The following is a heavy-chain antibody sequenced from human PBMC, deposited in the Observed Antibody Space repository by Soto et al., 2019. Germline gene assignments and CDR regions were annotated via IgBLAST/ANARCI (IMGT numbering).Heavy chain of an antibody. CDR1: GYNFIDYG. V-gene: IGHV1-18*04. Sequence: QVQLVQSGAEVKRPGASVKVSCKFSGYNFIDYGMTWVRQAPGQGLEWMGWISGSNGATNYAQKFQGRVTLTTDTPTNTAYLELRSLRKDDTSVYYCARDSKWLIIKGNWFDSWGQGTLVTVSS. CDR3: ARDSKWLIIKGNWFDS. CDR2: ISGSNGAT. J-gene: IGHJ5*01. D-gene: IGHD5-12*01.